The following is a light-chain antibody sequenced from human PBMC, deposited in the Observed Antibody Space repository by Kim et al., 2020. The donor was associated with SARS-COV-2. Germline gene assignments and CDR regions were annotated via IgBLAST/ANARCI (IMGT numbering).Light chain of an antibody. CDR2: SYD. CDR1: RSHIGACYD. J-gene: IGLJ3*02. V-gene: IGLV1-40*01. Sequence: HTVTGACTGRRSHIGACYDVHWYQQLPGAAPKPLIYSYDRRTSGVPDRFSGSQSGSSASLVITGLQTEDLSDYYCQSFDPTLSGWVFGGGTQLTVL. CDR3: QSFDPTLSGWV.